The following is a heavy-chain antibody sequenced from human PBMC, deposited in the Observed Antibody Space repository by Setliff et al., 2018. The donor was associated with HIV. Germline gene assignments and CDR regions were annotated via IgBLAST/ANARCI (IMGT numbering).Heavy chain of an antibody. CDR2: INHTGST. V-gene: IGHV4-34*01. CDR3: ARATIFGDVSGSRWFDP. Sequence: SETLSLTCAVYGGPFSDYYWSWIRQPPGKGLEWIGEINHTGSTNYNPSLKSRVTISVDTFKRQFSLNLTSVTAADTAVYYCARATIFGDVSGSRWFDPWGQGTLVTVSS. CDR1: GGPFSDYY. D-gene: IGHD3-3*01. J-gene: IGHJ5*02.